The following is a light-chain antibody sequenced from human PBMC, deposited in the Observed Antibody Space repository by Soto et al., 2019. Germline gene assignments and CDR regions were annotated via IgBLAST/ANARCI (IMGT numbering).Light chain of an antibody. Sequence: DIVMTRSPLSLPVTPGEPASISCRSSQSLLLSNGYNYLDWYLQKPGQSPQLLIYLGSNRASGVPDRFSGSGSGTDFTLKISRVEAEDVGVYYCMQALQTPLTFGGGTKVEIK. V-gene: IGKV2-28*01. CDR2: LGS. CDR3: MQALQTPLT. CDR1: QSLLLSNGYNY. J-gene: IGKJ4*01.